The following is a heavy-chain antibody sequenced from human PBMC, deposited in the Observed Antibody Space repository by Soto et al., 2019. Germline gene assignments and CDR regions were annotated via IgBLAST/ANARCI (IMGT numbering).Heavy chain of an antibody. J-gene: IGHJ5*02. CDR1: GYTFTSND. CDR3: ARGRRSSSSRDWFDP. CDR2: MNPNSGNT. Sequence: ASVKVSCKAAGYTFTSNDINWVRQATGQGLEWMGWMNPNSGNTGYAQKFQGRVTMTRNTSISTAYMELSSLRSEDTAVYYCARGRRSSSSRDWFDPWGQGTLVTVSS. D-gene: IGHD6-6*01. V-gene: IGHV1-8*01.